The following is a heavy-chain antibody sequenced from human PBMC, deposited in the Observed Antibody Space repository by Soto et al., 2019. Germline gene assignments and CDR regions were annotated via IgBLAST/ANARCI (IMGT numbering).Heavy chain of an antibody. Sequence: ASVKVSCKTSGYTFTSYGISWVRQAPVQGLERMGWISAYNGNTNYAQKLQGRVTMTTDTSTSTAYMELRTLRSDDSAVYYCARDIGGAPGYWGQGTLVSVSS. CDR1: GYTFTSYG. D-gene: IGHD1-26*01. V-gene: IGHV1-18*01. CDR3: ARDIGGAPGY. J-gene: IGHJ4*02. CDR2: ISAYNGNT.